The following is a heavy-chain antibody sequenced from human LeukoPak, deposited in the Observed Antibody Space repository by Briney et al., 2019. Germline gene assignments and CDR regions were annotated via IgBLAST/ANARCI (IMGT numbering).Heavy chain of an antibody. D-gene: IGHD1-26*01. Sequence: GGSLRLSCAASGFTFSSYAMHWVRQAPGKGLEWVAVISYDGSNKYYADSVKGRFTISRDNSKNTLYLQMNSLRAEDTAVYYCARVPMEWERQYFDYWGRGTLVTVSS. CDR2: ISYDGSNK. V-gene: IGHV3-30-3*01. CDR1: GFTFSSYA. CDR3: ARVPMEWERQYFDY. J-gene: IGHJ4*02.